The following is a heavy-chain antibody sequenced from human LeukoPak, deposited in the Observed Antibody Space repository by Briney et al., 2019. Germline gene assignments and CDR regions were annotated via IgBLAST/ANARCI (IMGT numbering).Heavy chain of an antibody. Sequence: GGSLRLSCAASGFTFSSYAMSWVRQAPGKGLEWVSYISSSSSTIYYADSVKGRFTISRDNAKNSLYLQMNSLRDEDTAVCYCASEYYYDSSGYYSDYWGQGTLVTVSS. D-gene: IGHD3-22*01. CDR3: ASEYYYDSSGYYSDY. CDR1: GFTFSSYA. V-gene: IGHV3-48*02. CDR2: ISSSSSTI. J-gene: IGHJ4*02.